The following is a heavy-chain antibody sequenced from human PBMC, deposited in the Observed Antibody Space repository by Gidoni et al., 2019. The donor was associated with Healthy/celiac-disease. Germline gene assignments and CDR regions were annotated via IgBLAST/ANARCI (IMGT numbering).Heavy chain of an antibody. CDR1: GFTFSSYA. CDR2: ISYDGSNK. D-gene: IGHD2-8*01. V-gene: IGHV3-30*01. J-gene: IGHJ3*02. Sequence: QVQLVESGGGVVQPGRSLRLSCAASGFTFSSYAMHWVRQAPGKGLEWVAVISYDGSNKYYADSVKGRFTISRDNSKNTLYLQMNSLRAEDTAVYYCAGTTLGYCTNGVCYTDIAFDIWGQGTMVTVSS. CDR3: AGTTLGYCTNGVCYTDIAFDI.